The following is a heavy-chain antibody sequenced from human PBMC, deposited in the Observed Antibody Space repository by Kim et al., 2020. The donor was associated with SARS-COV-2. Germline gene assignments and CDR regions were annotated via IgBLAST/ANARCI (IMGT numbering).Heavy chain of an antibody. V-gene: IGHV1-69*04. CDR3: ARDSRAYYYDSSGYYQDGMDV. J-gene: IGHJ6*02. D-gene: IGHD3-22*01. Sequence: SVKVSCKASGGTFSSYAISWVRQAPGQGLEWMGRIIPILGIANYAQKFQGRVTITADKSTSTAYMELSSLRSEDTAVYYCARDSRAYYYDSSGYYQDGMDVWGQGTTVTVSS. CDR2: IIPILGIA. CDR1: GGTFSSYA.